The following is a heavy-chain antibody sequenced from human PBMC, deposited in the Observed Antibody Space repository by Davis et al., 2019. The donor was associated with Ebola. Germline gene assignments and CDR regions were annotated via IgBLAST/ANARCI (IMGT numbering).Heavy chain of an antibody. J-gene: IGHJ4*02. CDR2: ISYDGSNK. Sequence: GESLKISCAASGFTFSSYAMHWVRQAPGKGLEWVAVISYDGSNKYYADSVKGRFTISRDNSKNTLYLQMNSLRAEDTAVYYCARAAPYDYWGQGTLVTVSS. CDR3: ARAAPYDY. CDR1: GFTFSSYA. V-gene: IGHV3-30-3*01.